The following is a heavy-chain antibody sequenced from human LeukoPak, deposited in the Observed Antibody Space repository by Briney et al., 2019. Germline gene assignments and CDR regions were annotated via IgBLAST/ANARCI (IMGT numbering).Heavy chain of an antibody. CDR2: IYPGDSDT. Sequence: GESLKISCKGSGCSFTSYWIGWVRQMPGKGLEWMGIIYPGDSDTRYSPSFQGQVTISADKSISTAYLQWSSLKASDTAMYYCARSGYSYGSPYSFDYWGQGTLVTVSS. CDR1: GCSFTSYW. CDR3: ARSGYSYGSPYSFDY. J-gene: IGHJ4*02. V-gene: IGHV5-51*01. D-gene: IGHD5-18*01.